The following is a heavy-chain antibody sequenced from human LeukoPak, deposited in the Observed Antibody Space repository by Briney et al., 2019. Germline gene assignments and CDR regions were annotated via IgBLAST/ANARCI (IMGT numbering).Heavy chain of an antibody. CDR2: IWYDGSNK. CDR1: GFTFGSYG. Sequence: GRSLRLSCAASGFTFGSYGMHWVRQAPGKGLEWVAVIWYDGSNKYYADSVKGRFTISRDNSKNTLYLQMNSLRAEDTAVYYCARDMGSGSPGPLDYWGQGTLVTVSS. CDR3: ARDMGSGSPGPLDY. D-gene: IGHD1-26*01. V-gene: IGHV3-33*01. J-gene: IGHJ4*02.